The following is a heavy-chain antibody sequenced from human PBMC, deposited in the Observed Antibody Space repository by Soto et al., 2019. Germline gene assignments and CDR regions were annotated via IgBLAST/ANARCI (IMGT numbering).Heavy chain of an antibody. D-gene: IGHD1-7*01. CDR1: GGSVNTGTYY. Sequence: QVQLQESGPGLVKPSETLPLTCTVSGGSVNTGTYYWSWIRQPPGKGLEWIAYIYHSGRTHHNPSLKSRVTLSIDPSKNQFSLNLTSVTAADTAVYYCATETGTTGFDHWGQGTLVTVSS. CDR2: IYHSGRT. CDR3: ATETGTTGFDH. J-gene: IGHJ4*02. V-gene: IGHV4-61*01.